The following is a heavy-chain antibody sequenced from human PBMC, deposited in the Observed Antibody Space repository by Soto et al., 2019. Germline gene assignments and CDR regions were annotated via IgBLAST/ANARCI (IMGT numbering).Heavy chain of an antibody. CDR1: GGSFSGYY. J-gene: IGHJ6*02. Sequence: ASETLSLTCAVYGGSFSGYYWSWIRQPPGKGLEWIGEINHSGSTNYNPSLKSRVTISVDTSKNQFSLKLSSVTAADTAVYYCARGWSLYYYYYGMDVWGQGTTVTVSS. CDR3: ARGWSLYYYYYGMDV. V-gene: IGHV4-34*01. CDR2: INHSGST.